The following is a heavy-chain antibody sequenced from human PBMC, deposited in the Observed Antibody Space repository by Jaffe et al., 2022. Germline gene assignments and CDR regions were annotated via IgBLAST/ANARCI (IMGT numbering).Heavy chain of an antibody. D-gene: IGHD3-22*01. CDR3: AHRGYDSSGYLSDAFDI. CDR2: IYWDDDK. Sequence: QITLKESGPTLVKPTQTLTLTCTFSGFSLSTSGVGVGWIRQPPGKALEWLALIYWDDDKRYSPSLKSRLTITKDTSKNQVVLTMTNMDPVDTATYYCAHRGYDSSGYLSDAFDIWGQGTMVTVSS. J-gene: IGHJ3*02. V-gene: IGHV2-5*02. CDR1: GFSLSTSGVG.